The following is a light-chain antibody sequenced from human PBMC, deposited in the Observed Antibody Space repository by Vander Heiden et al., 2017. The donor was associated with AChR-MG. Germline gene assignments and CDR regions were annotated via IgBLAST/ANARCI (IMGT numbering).Light chain of an antibody. CDR1: SSDIGGYNY. Sequence: QSALTQPASVSGSPGQSITISCTGTSSDIGGYNYVSWYQQHPGKAPNLVMFAVFERPSGVSNRFSGSKSGNTASLSISGLQAEDEADYYCSSYTSRSTLIFGGGTKLTVL. J-gene: IGLJ2*01. CDR2: AVF. V-gene: IGLV2-14*03. CDR3: SSYTSRSTLI.